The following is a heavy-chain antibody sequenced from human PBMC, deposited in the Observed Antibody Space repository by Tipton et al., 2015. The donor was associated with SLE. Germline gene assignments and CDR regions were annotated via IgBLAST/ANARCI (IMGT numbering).Heavy chain of an antibody. CDR1: GYSFTIYW. V-gene: IGHV5-51*03. D-gene: IGHD2-15*01. J-gene: IGHJ1*01. CDR3: ASTTCSGGSCSPFQH. Sequence: QLVQSGAEVKKPGESLKNSCKGSGYSFTIYWIGWVRQMPGKGLEWMGIIYPGDSDTRYSPSFQGQVTISADKSISTAYLQWSSLKASVTAMYYCASTTCSGGSCSPFQHWGQGTLVTVSS. CDR2: IYPGDSDT.